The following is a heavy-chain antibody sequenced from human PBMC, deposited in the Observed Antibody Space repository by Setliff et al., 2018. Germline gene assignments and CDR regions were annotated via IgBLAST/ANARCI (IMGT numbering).Heavy chain of an antibody. Sequence: SETLSLTCTVSGGSISSYYWSWIRQPAGKGLEWIGHIYIGGSANYNPSLKSRVTMPIDTSKNQFSLKLSSVTAADTAVYYCARKGISALSGAFDMWGQGTMVTVSS. CDR1: GGSISSYY. D-gene: IGHD1-26*01. CDR3: ARKGISALSGAFDM. V-gene: IGHV4-4*07. CDR2: IYIGGSA. J-gene: IGHJ3*02.